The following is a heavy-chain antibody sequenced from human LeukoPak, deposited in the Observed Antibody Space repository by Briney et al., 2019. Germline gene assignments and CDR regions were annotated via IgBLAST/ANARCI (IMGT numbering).Heavy chain of an antibody. CDR2: IYYSGST. V-gene: IGHV4-59*11. CDR3: ARGAPYFDY. J-gene: IGHJ4*02. Sequence: SETLSLTCTVSGGCISSHYWSWIRQPPGKGLEWIGYIYYSGSTNYNPSLKSRVTISVDTSKNQFSLKLSSVTAADTAVYYCARGAPYFDYWGQGTLVTVSS. CDR1: GGCISSHY.